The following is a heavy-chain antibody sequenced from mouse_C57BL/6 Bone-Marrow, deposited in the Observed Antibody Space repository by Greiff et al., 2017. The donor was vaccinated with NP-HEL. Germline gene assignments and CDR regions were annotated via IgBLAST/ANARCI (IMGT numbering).Heavy chain of an antibody. CDR1: GFTFSDYY. CDR3: ARHGYDEYYFDY. V-gene: IGHV5-12*01. D-gene: IGHD2-2*01. J-gene: IGHJ2*01. Sequence: DVKLQESGGGLVQPGGSLKLSCAASGFTFSDYYMYWVRQTPEKRLEWVAYISNGGGSTYYPDTVKGRFTISRDNAKNTLYLQMSRLKSEDTAMYYCARHGYDEYYFDYWGQGTTLTVSS. CDR2: ISNGGGST.